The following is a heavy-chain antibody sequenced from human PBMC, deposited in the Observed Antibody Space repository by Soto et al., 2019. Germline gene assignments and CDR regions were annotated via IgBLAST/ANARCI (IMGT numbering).Heavy chain of an antibody. V-gene: IGHV4-34*01. J-gene: IGHJ4*02. CDR2: IRHGEGT. D-gene: IGHD3-10*01. CDR3: AKTGVTMLRGLNDFDS. Sequence: QVQLQQWGVGLLKPSETLSLTCAVSGESLTAYFWTWIRQSPGKGLEWIGEIRHGEGTDYNPSLKSLVSIGMDTSKNQFSLNLNSVTAADTAVYYCAKTGVTMLRGLNDFDSWGQGTLVTVSS. CDR1: GESLTAYF.